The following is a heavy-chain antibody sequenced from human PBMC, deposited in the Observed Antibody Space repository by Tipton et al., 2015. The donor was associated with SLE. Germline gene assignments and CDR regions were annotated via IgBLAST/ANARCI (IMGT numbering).Heavy chain of an antibody. Sequence: TLSLTCTVSGGSISSSSYYWGWIRQPPGKGLEWIGSIYYSGSTYSNPSLKSRVTISVDTSKNQFSLKLSSVTAADTAVYYCASPGDEIYAFDIWGQGTMVTVSS. CDR2: IYYSGST. CDR1: GGSISSSSYY. J-gene: IGHJ3*02. CDR3: ASPGDEIYAFDI. V-gene: IGHV4-39*01. D-gene: IGHD3-10*01.